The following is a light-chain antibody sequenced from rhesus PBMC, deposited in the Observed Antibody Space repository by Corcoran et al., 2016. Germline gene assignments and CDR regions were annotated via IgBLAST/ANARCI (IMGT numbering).Light chain of an antibody. J-gene: IGKJ2*01. CDR1: QSLLYSSNNKNY. Sequence: DIVMTQSPDSLTVSLGERVTINCKSSQSLLYSSNNKNYLAWYQQKPGQAPKLPFYWASTRESGVPNRFSGSGFGTDFTLTIRGLQAEDVAVYYCQQYYSTPLSFGQGTKVEIK. CDR2: WAS. V-gene: IGKV4-1*01. CDR3: QQYYSTPLS.